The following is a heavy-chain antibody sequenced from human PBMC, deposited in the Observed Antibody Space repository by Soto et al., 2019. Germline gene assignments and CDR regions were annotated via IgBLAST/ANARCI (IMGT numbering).Heavy chain of an antibody. CDR1: GGSITSSGYY. Sequence: QVQLQESGPGLVKPSQTLSLTCTVSGGSITSSGYYWSWIRQHPGEGLEWIGFTSNSGSTAYNPSLKRRVTISVETSSNQFSLNLKSVTAAETAFYYCASGGGCTKVDYWGQGTLVTVSP. CDR3: ASGGGCTKVDY. J-gene: IGHJ4*02. D-gene: IGHD2-8*01. V-gene: IGHV4-31*03. CDR2: TSNSGST.